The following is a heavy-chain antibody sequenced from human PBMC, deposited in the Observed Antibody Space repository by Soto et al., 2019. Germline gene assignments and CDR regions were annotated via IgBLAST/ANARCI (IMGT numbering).Heavy chain of an antibody. Sequence: SETLSLTCTVSGGSVSSGRYYWSWSRQPPGKGLEWIGYIYYSGSTNYKSSLRSRVTISLDTSKNQFSLNLSSVTAADTAVYYCARSGAGSGWLGGQGTLVTVSS. CDR3: ARSGAGSGWL. D-gene: IGHD6-19*01. V-gene: IGHV4-61*01. CDR1: GGSVSSGRYY. J-gene: IGHJ4*02. CDR2: IYYSGST.